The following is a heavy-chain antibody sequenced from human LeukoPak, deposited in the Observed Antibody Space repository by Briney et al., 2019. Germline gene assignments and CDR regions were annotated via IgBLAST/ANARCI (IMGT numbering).Heavy chain of an antibody. CDR3: ARDRRYCSGATCQGFNY. CDR1: GFTFSDYY. Sequence: GGSLRLSCAASGFTFSDYYMSWIRQAPGKGLEWVSYISPSDSSIYYADSVKGRFTISRDNAKSSLFLQMNSLRVEDTAVYYCARDRRYCSGATCQGFNYWGQGTLVTVSS. D-gene: IGHD2-15*01. CDR2: ISPSDSSI. V-gene: IGHV3-11*04. J-gene: IGHJ4*02.